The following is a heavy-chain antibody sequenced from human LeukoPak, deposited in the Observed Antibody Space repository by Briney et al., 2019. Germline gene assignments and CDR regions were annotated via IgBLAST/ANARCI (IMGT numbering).Heavy chain of an antibody. CDR3: AKPPKYCYGSGSYSIAYFDY. CDR2: ISWNSGSI. CDR1: GFTFSSYS. J-gene: IGHJ4*02. D-gene: IGHD3-10*01. V-gene: IGHV3-9*01. Sequence: GGSLRLSCAASGFTFSSYSMNWVRQAPGKGLEWVSGISWNSGSIGYADSVKGRFTISRDNAKNSLYLQMNSLRAEDTALYYCAKPPKYCYGSGSYSIAYFDYWGQGTLVTVSS.